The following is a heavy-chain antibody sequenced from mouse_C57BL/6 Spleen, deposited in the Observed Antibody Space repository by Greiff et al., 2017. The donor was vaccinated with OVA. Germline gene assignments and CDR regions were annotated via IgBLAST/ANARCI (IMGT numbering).Heavy chain of an antibody. Sequence: EVQLQQSGPELVKPGASVKISCKASGYTFTDYYMNWVKQSHGKSLEWIGDINPNNGGTSYNQKFKGKATLTVDKSSSTAYMELRSLTSEDSAVYYCARDYYGQYQYAMDYWGQGTSVTVSS. CDR2: INPNNGGT. CDR3: ARDYYGQYQYAMDY. J-gene: IGHJ4*01. D-gene: IGHD1-1*01. V-gene: IGHV1-26*01. CDR1: GYTFTDYY.